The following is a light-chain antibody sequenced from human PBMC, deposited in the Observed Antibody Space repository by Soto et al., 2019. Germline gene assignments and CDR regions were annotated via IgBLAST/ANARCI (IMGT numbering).Light chain of an antibody. CDR1: QGIGDT. V-gene: IGKV3-15*01. Sequence: EVVMRQSPATLSVPPGEGATLSCRASQGIGDTLAWYQHKPGQTPRLLIYDTSTRATGVPTRFSGSRSGAEFTLTINRLQSEDFAVYYCQPYNNWPLNFGGGTKVDIK. J-gene: IGKJ4*01. CDR3: QPYNNWPLN. CDR2: DTS.